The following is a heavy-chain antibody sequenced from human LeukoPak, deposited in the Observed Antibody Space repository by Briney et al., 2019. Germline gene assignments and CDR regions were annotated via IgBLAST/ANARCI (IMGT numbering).Heavy chain of an antibody. J-gene: IGHJ5*02. CDR3: ARHKWLRQYRGDDWFDP. Sequence: SETLSLTCTVSGGSISSSSYYWGWIRQPPGKGLEWIGSIYYSGSTYYNPSLKGRVTISVDTSKNQFSLKLSSVTAADTAVYYCARHKWLRQYRGDDWFDPWGQGTLVTVSS. V-gene: IGHV4-39*01. D-gene: IGHD5-12*01. CDR2: IYYSGST. CDR1: GGSISSSSYY.